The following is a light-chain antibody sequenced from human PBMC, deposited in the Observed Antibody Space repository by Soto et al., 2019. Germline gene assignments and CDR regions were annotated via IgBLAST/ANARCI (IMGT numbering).Light chain of an antibody. V-gene: IGLV3-9*01. J-gene: IGLJ2*01. CDR2: RDS. CDR1: NIGSKN. CDR3: QVWDINTSHVI. Sequence: SYELTQTLSVSVAPGQTAKITCGGTNIGSKNVHWYQQKPGQAPVLVIYRDSNRPSGIPERFSGSNSGNTATLTISRAQAGDEADYYCQVWDINTSHVIFGGGTKLTVL.